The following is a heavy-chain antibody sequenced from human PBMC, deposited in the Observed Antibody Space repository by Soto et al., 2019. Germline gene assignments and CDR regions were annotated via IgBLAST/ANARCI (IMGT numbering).Heavy chain of an antibody. Sequence: QVQLVQSGPEVKKPGSSVKVSCKASGGTFSSHVFTWVRQAPGRGLEWMGGIIPMFGTANHAQKFQGRVTLIADESTNTASLELSSLRSEDTAVYYCARGSRDCSGGTCFPLPTAEYFRHWGQGTLITVSS. V-gene: IGHV1-69*01. D-gene: IGHD2-15*01. CDR3: ARGSRDCSGGTCFPLPTAEYFRH. CDR2: IIPMFGTA. J-gene: IGHJ1*01. CDR1: GGTFSSHV.